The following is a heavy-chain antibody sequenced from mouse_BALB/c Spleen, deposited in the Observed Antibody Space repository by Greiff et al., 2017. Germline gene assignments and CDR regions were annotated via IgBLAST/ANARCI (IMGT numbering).Heavy chain of an antibody. Sequence: EVKLVESGGGLVQPGGSLKLSCAASGFTFSSYGMSWVRQTPDKRLELVATINSNGGSTYYPDSVKGRFTISRDNATNTLYLQMSSLKSEDTAMYYCAKDRDAMDYWGQGTSVTVSS. V-gene: IGHV5-6-3*01. D-gene: IGHD3-1*01. CDR1: GFTFSSYG. CDR2: INSNGGST. CDR3: AKDRDAMDY. J-gene: IGHJ4*01.